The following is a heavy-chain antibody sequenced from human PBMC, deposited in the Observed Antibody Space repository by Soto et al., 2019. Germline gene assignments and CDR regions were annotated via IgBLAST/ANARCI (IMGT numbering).Heavy chain of an antibody. CDR3: ARGPGGGFVDY. J-gene: IGHJ4*02. CDR2: IYSGGST. V-gene: IGHV3-53*04. Sequence: EVQLLESGGGLVQPGGSLRLSCAASGFTVSSNYMSWVRQAPGKGLEWVSVIYSGGSTYYADSVKGQVTISRHNSKNMLYLEMNGLRAEDTAVYYCARGPGGGFVDYWGQGTLVTVSS. D-gene: IGHD2-15*01. CDR1: GFTVSSNY.